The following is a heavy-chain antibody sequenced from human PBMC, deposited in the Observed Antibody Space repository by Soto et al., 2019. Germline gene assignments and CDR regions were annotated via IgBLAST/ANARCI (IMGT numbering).Heavy chain of an antibody. V-gene: IGHV1-2*04. J-gene: IGHJ4*01. CDR2: INPNSGGT. D-gene: IGHD3-3*01. CDR1: GYTFTGYY. Sequence: DSVEVSCKASGYTFTGYYMHWVRQAPGQGLEWMGWINPNSGGTNYAQKFQGWVTMTRDTSISTAYLELSRLRSDDTAVYYWARWDRSGYEYYFDFWGHGTLVPLSS. CDR3: ARWDRSGYEYYFDF.